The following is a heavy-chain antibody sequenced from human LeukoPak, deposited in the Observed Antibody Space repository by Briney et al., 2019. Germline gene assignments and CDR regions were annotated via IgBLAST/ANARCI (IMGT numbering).Heavy chain of an antibody. Sequence: PGESLKISCKGSGYSFTSYWIGWLRQMPGKGLEWMGIIYPGDSDTRYSPSFQGQVTISADKSISTAYLQWSSLKASDTAMYYCAGPCSSTSCYTDDAFDIWGQGTMVTVSS. CDR1: GYSFTSYW. CDR2: IYPGDSDT. CDR3: AGPCSSTSCYTDDAFDI. J-gene: IGHJ3*02. D-gene: IGHD2-2*02. V-gene: IGHV5-51*01.